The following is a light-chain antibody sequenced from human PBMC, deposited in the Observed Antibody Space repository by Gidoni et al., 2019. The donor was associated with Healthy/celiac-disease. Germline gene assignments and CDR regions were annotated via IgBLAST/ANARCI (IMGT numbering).Light chain of an antibody. CDR1: QSVSSFY. V-gene: IGKV3-20*01. Sequence: EIVLTPSPGTLSLSPGARATLSCRVSQSVSSFYLAWYQQKPRQAPRLLIYGASSRAPGLPDRVSGSGSGTDFTLTISRLGADDFAVYYRQQYGSSPATFGQGTKVEIK. CDR2: GAS. CDR3: QQYGSSPAT. J-gene: IGKJ1*01.